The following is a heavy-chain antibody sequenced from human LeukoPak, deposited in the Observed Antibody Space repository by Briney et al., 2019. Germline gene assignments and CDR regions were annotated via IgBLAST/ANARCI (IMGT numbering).Heavy chain of an antibody. V-gene: IGHV4-39*01. D-gene: IGHD3-3*01. CDR3: ATTSFNYDFSY. CDR1: GGSISISSYY. J-gene: IGHJ4*02. CDR2: IYYSGST. Sequence: SETLSLTCTVSGGSISISSYYWGWIRQPPGKGLEWIGSIYYSGSTYYNPSLKSRVTISVDTSKNQFSLKLSSVTAADTAVYYCATTSFNYDFSYWGQGILVTVSS.